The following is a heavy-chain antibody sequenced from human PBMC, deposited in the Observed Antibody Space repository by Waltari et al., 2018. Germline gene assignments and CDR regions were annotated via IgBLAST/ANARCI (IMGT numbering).Heavy chain of an antibody. D-gene: IGHD3-10*01. V-gene: IGHV3-23*04. CDR1: GFTFSTYA. CDR3: AKGIRATATYFYMDV. Sequence: EARLEESGGGLEQPGKSLRLSCSASGFTFSTYAMTWVRQAPGKGLRWVSSIRDDGQTAFYADSVKGRCIISRDNSKSTLFLHLNSLRGDDTARYYCAKGIRATATYFYMDVWGKGTTVTVSS. CDR2: IRDDGQTA. J-gene: IGHJ6*03.